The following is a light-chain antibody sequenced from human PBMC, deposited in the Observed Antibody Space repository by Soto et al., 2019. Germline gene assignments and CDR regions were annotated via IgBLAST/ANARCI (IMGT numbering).Light chain of an antibody. V-gene: IGKV1-5*03. CDR3: QQYNGYSYT. J-gene: IGKJ2*01. CDR1: QSIGTW. CDR2: MAS. Sequence: DIQMTQSPSTLSASVGDRVTITCRASQSIGTWLAWYQQKPGKAPKLVIYMASSLASGVPSRFSGSGSGTEFTLTISSLQPDDFATYYCQQYNGYSYTFGQGTKLEIK.